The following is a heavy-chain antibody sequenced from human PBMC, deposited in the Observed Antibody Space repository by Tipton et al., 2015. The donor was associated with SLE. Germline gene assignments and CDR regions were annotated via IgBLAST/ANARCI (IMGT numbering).Heavy chain of an antibody. J-gene: IGHJ4*02. V-gene: IGHV4-61*02. CDR1: GDSMNSGVYY. CDR2: IFSSGNT. CDR3: AREGISYCGGDCHGSFDY. Sequence: TLSLTCTVSGDSMNSGVYYWSWLRQPAGKGLEWIGRIFSSGNTIYNPSLKSRATISEDTSKNRFSLRLSSVTAADTAVYYCAREGISYCGGDCHGSFDYWGQGSLVTVSS. D-gene: IGHD2-21*01.